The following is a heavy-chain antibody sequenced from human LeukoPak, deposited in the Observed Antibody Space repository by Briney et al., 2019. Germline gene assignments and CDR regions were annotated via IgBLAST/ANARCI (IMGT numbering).Heavy chain of an antibody. CDR3: ASSRPQLWFYVD. CDR2: IYYSGST. D-gene: IGHD5-18*01. Sequence: SETLSLTCTVSGGSISSYYWSWIRPPPGKGLEWIGYIYYSGSTNYNPSLKSRVTISVDTSKNQFSLKLSSVTAADTAVYYCASSRPQLWFYVDWGQGTLVTVSS. CDR1: GGSISSYY. J-gene: IGHJ4*02. V-gene: IGHV4-59*01.